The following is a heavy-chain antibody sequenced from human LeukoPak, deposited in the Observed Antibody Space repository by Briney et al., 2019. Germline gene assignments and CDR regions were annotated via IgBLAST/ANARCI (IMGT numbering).Heavy chain of an antibody. CDR3: AKGLNSGWYGQSFDL. CDR1: GFAFSAYG. V-gene: IGHV3-30*18. D-gene: IGHD6-19*01. Sequence: GGSLRLSCAASGFAFSAYGMHWVRQAPGKGLEGGAVLLYDGTNAYYAGSVQGRLTISRDNSKNTLDLQMNGLRTEDTAVYYCAKGLNSGWYGQSFDLWGQGTLVTVSS. J-gene: IGHJ4*02. CDR2: LLYDGTNA.